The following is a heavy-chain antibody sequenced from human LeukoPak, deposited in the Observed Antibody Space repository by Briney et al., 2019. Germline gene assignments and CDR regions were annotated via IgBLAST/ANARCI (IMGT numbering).Heavy chain of an antibody. CDR3: ARVHDSSGYYYAPGWGIGSDRYWYFDL. CDR2: IYYSGST. Sequence: SETGSLTCTVSGGSISSYYWSCIRQPPGKGLEWIGYIYYSGSTNYNPSLKSRVTISVDTSKNQFSLKLSSVTAADTAVYYCARVHDSSGYYYAPGWGIGSDRYWYFDLWGRGTLVTVSS. CDR1: GGSISSYY. J-gene: IGHJ2*01. V-gene: IGHV4-59*01. D-gene: IGHD3-22*01.